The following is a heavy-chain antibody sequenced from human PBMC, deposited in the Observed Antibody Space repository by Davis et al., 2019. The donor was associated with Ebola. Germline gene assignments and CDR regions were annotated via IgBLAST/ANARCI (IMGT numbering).Heavy chain of an antibody. CDR1: GYTFSGYA. CDR2: INVYNGHT. V-gene: IGHV1-18*01. Sequence: AASVKVSCKTSGYTFSGYAISWVRQAPGQGLEWIGRINVYNGHTNYAQNFQGRVTVSTDTSTSIAYMELRSLRYDDTAFYYWARDTTTVTTIWCDPWGQGTLVTVSS. D-gene: IGHD4-17*01. J-gene: IGHJ5*02. CDR3: ARDTTTVTTIWCDP.